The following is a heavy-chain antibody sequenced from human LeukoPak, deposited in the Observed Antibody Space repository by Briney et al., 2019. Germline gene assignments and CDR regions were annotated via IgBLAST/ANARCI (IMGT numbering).Heavy chain of an antibody. CDR3: ARMDHHGGRDNWFDP. D-gene: IGHD2-15*01. CDR1: GYIFTDYY. Sequence: ASVKVSCKASGYIFTDYYMHWVRQAPGQGLEWMGWMNPNSGNTGYAQKFQGRVTITRDPSISTAYMELSSLRSEDTAVYYCARMDHHGGRDNWFDPWGQGTLVTVSS. V-gene: IGHV1-8*03. CDR2: MNPNSGNT. J-gene: IGHJ5*02.